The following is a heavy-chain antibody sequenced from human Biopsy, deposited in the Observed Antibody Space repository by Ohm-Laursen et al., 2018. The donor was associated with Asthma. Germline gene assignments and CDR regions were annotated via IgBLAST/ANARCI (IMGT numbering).Heavy chain of an antibody. D-gene: IGHD1-20*01. Sequence: PGTLSLTCTVYGGYLTGHYWNWIRQPPGKGLEWIGEIDQSGHTNYNPSLKSRVTISADTSKNQFHLNLSSVTAADTAVYFCARAAITGIRGWFDPWGQGTQVTVSS. CDR3: ARAAITGIRGWFDP. V-gene: IGHV4-34*01. J-gene: IGHJ5*02. CDR1: GGYLTGHY. CDR2: IDQSGHT.